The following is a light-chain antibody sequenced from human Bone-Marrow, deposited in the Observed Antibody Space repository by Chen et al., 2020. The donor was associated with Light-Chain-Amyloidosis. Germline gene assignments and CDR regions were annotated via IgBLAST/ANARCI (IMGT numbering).Light chain of an antibody. CDR3: QVWDRSSDRPV. CDR2: DDS. Sequence: SYVLTHPYPVSVAPGQTARMACGGNNIGSTRVHWYQQTPGQAPLLVVYDDSDRPSGIPERLSGSNCGNTATLTISRVEAGDEADYYCQVWDRSSDRPVFGGGTKLTVL. J-gene: IGLJ3*02. CDR1: NIGSTR. V-gene: IGLV3-21*02.